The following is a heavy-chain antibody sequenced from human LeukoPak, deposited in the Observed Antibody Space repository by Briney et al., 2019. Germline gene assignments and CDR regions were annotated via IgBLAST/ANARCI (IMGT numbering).Heavy chain of an antibody. CDR3: ARDSLELPMYYYDSSGGGNFQH. D-gene: IGHD3-22*01. V-gene: IGHV1-46*01. Sequence: ASVKVSCKASGYTFTSYYMHWVRQAPGQGLEWMGIINPSGGSTSYAQKFQGRVTMTRDTSTSTVYMELSSLRSEDTAVYYCARDSLELPMYYYDSSGGGNFQHWGQGTLVTVSS. CDR1: GYTFTSYY. CDR2: INPSGGST. J-gene: IGHJ1*01.